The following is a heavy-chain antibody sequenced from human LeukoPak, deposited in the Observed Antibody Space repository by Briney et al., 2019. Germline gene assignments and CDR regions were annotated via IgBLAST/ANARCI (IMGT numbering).Heavy chain of an antibody. J-gene: IGHJ4*02. CDR2: INHSGST. CDR1: GGSISSYY. CDR3: ARGSGWFPYYFDY. D-gene: IGHD6-19*01. Sequence: PSETLSLTCTVSGGSISSYYWSWIRQPPGKGLEWIGEINHSGSTNYNPSLKSRVTISVDTSKNQFSLKLSSVTAADTAVYYCARGSGWFPYYFDYWGQGTLVTVSS. V-gene: IGHV4-34*01.